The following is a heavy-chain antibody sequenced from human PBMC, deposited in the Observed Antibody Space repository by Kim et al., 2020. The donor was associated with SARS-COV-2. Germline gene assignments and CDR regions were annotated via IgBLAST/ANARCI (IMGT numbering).Heavy chain of an antibody. D-gene: IGHD1-1*01. CDR3: ARTTQENWNDLHYYFD. CDR2: IYYSGST. J-gene: IGHJ4*01. CDR1: GGSISSSSYY. Sequence: SETLSLTCTVSGGSISSSSYYWGWIRQPPGKGLEWIGSIYYSGSTYYNPSLKSRVTISVDTSKNQFSLKLSSVTAADTAVYYCARTTQENWNDLHYYFD. V-gene: IGHV4-39*01.